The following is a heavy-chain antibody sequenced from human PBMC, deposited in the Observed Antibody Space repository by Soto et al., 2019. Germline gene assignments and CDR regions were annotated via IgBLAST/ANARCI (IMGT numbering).Heavy chain of an antibody. V-gene: IGHV1-18*01. CDR1: GCTFTSYC. CDR3: ARAVTMIVVATTGFDPPEQRKIPREFDY. CDR2: VSASNGNA. Sequence: ASVKVSCKDHGCTFTSYCIGWAGQTPGQGLEWMVRVSASNGNANYAVKMQGRVTMTTDTSTSTAYVELRSLRSDDTAVYYCARAVTMIVVATTGFDPPEQRKIPREFDYWGQGTLVTVSS. J-gene: IGHJ4*02. D-gene: IGHD3-22*01.